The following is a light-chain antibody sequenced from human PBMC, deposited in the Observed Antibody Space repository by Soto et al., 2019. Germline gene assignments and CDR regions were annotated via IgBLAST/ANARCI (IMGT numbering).Light chain of an antibody. Sequence: EIVWTQSPGTLSLSPGARATLSGRASQSVSSSYLAWYQQKPGQAPRLLIVRASNRANGIPGRFSGSGSGTDFTLTICRLEPEDFAVFYCQQYGSSPLPFGGGTKVEIK. CDR3: QQYGSSPLP. V-gene: IGKV3-20*01. CDR2: RAS. CDR1: QSVSSSY. J-gene: IGKJ4*01.